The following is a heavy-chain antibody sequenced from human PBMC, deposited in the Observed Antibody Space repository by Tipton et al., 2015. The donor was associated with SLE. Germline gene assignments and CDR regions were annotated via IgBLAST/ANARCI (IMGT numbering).Heavy chain of an antibody. CDR1: GVSISHYY. D-gene: IGHD3-10*01. J-gene: IGHJ6*02. CDR2: ISHSGST. V-gene: IGHV4-59*01. Sequence: LRLPCTVSGVSISHYYWSWIRQPPGKGLEWIGYISHSGSTNYNPSLKSRVTISADTSKNQFSLRVNSVTSADTAVYYCARDWRGYYGSQAYYYYGMDVWGQGTTVIVSS. CDR3: ARDWRGYYGSQAYYYYGMDV.